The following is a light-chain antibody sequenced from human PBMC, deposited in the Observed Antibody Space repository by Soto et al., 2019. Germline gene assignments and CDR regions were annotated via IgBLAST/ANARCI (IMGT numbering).Light chain of an antibody. V-gene: IGKV3-15*01. Sequence: EIVMTQSPATLSVSPGERATLSCRASQSVSSNLAWYQQKPGQAPRLLIYGASTRATGIPARFSGSGSGTEFTLTISSLQSEDFAVYYCQQYNNRPITFGQRTRLEI. J-gene: IGKJ5*01. CDR2: GAS. CDR3: QQYNNRPIT. CDR1: QSVSSN.